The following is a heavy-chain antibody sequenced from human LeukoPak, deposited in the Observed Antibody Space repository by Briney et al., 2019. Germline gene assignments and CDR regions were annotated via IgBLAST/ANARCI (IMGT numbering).Heavy chain of an antibody. CDR3: SRTGYFDI. CDR1: GFTFSGDW. D-gene: IGHD2-15*01. J-gene: IGHJ3*02. Sequence: PGGSLRLSCAVSGFTFSGDWMHWVRQAPGKGLVWVSRSKSDRSSTSYADSVKGRFTISRDNAENSLSLQMNSLRAEDTAVFYCSRTGYFDIWDQGTMVTVSS. CDR2: SKSDRSST. V-gene: IGHV3-74*01.